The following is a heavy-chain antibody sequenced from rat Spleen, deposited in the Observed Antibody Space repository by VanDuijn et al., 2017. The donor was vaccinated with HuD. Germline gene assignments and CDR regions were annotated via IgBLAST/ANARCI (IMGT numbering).Heavy chain of an antibody. J-gene: IGHJ3*01. CDR1: GFSLSRHG. Sequence: QVQLKESGPGLVQPSQTLSLTCTVSGFSLSRHGVIWVRQPPGKGLEWMGVIWGNGNTNYTSALKSRLSISRDTSKSQVFLKMNSLQTEDTAIYFCTSPFRWFAYWGQGTLVTVSS. CDR2: IWGNGNT. CDR3: TSPFRWFAY. V-gene: IGHV2-13*01.